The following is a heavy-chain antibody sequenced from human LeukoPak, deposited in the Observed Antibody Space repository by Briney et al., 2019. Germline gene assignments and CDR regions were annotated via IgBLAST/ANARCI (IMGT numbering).Heavy chain of an antibody. CDR3: ARLPIPYCSSTSCHASYFDY. CDR1: GGSISSSSYY. D-gene: IGHD2-2*01. CDR2: IYYSGST. Sequence: SETLSLTCTVSGGSISSSSYYWGWIRQPPGKGLEWIGSIYYSGSTYYNPSPKSRVTISVDTSKNQFSLKLSSVTAADTAVYYCARLPIPYCSSTSCHASYFDYWGQGTLVTVSS. V-gene: IGHV4-39*01. J-gene: IGHJ4*02.